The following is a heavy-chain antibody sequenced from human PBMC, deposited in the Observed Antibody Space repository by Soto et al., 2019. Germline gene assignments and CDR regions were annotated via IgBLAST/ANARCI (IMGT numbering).Heavy chain of an antibody. V-gene: IGHV3-7*01. CDR3: AQAMAYAFHI. D-gene: IGHD5-18*01. Sequence: EVRLVESGGGLVQPGGSLRLSCAASGFPFSSHWMSWVRQAPGKGLEWLGNIHQGGSETHFADSVRGRFTISRDNAKNSLLLQLNSLRAEDTAVYYCAQAMAYAFHIWGQGTVVTVSS. CDR1: GFPFSSHW. CDR2: IHQGGSET. J-gene: IGHJ3*02.